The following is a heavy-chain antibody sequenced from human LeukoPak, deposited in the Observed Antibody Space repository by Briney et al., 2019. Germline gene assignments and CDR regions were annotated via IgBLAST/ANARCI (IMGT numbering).Heavy chain of an antibody. CDR2: IASDGSST. D-gene: IGHD2-2*01. V-gene: IGHV3-74*01. CDR3: AREYCTKTSCLNY. Sequence: GGSLRLSCAASGFTFSSYWMNWVRHAPGKGLVWVSRIASDGSSTTYADSVKGRFSISRDDAKNTLYLQMSSLRAEDTAVYYCAREYCTKTSCLNYWGQGTLVTVSS. J-gene: IGHJ4*02. CDR1: GFTFSSYW.